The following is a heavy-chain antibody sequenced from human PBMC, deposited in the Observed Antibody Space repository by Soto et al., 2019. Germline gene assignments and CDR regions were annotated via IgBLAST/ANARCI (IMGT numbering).Heavy chain of an antibody. J-gene: IGHJ4*02. V-gene: IGHV1-2*02. Sequence: QVQLVQSGTEVKTPGASVKVSCKTSGYIFSGFYIQWVRQAPGQGLEWMGWVNPDTGVTNYAQTFQGRVTMTRDSSITTAYMELTSLTSDDTAVYYCASAYSNNAPFNYWGQGTLVIASS. CDR3: ASAYSNNAPFNY. D-gene: IGHD6-13*01. CDR1: GYIFSGFY. CDR2: VNPDTGVT.